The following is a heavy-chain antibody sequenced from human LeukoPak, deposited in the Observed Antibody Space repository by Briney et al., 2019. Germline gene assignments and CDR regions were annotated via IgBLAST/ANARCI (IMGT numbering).Heavy chain of an antibody. D-gene: IGHD3-22*01. J-gene: IGHJ4*02. V-gene: IGHV4-59*01. CDR2: IYYSGST. CDR3: ARTDSSGHYYPVYYFDY. Sequence: QPSETLSLTCTVSGGSISSYYWSWIRQPPGKGLEWIGYIYYSGSTNYNPSLKSRVTISVDTSKNQFSLKLSSVTAADTAVYYCARTDSSGHYYPVYYFDYWGQGTLVTVSS. CDR1: GGSISSYY.